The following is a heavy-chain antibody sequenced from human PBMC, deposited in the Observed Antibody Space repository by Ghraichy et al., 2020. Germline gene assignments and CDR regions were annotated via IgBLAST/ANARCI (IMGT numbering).Heavy chain of an antibody. CDR3: AKDLLTGTMVSYYYGMDV. J-gene: IGHJ6*02. CDR2: ISGSGGST. CDR1: GFTFSSYA. V-gene: IGHV3-23*01. Sequence: GESLNISCAASGFTFSSYAMSWVRQAPGKGLEWVSAISGSGGSTYYADSVKGRFTISRDNSKNTLYLQMNSLRAEDTAVYYCAKDLLTGTMVSYYYGMDVWGQGTTVTVSS. D-gene: IGHD1-7*01.